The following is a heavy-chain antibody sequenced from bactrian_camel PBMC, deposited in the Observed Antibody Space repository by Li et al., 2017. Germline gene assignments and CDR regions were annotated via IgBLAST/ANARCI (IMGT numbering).Heavy chain of an antibody. Sequence: QLVESGGDSVQAGGSLRLSCAAPRYIYYIYCLAWFRQAPGKEREGLAVIDSGGATSYYADSVKGRYTISQGSATKAVNLQMNSLKPEDTAMYYCAARPDCYRGSWPTLGYYARGTQVTVS. CDR3: AARPDCYRGSWPTLGY. CDR2: IDSGGATS. CDR1: RYIYYIYC. V-gene: IGHV3S25*01. J-gene: IGHJ6*01. D-gene: IGHD2*01.